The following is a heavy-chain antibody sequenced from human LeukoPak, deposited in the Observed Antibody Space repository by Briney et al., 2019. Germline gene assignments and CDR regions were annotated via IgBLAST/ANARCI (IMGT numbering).Heavy chain of an antibody. J-gene: IGHJ4*02. CDR1: GVTVSSNH. Sequence: GGSLRLSCAVSGVTVSSNHMSWVRQAPGKGLEWVSSISSASTYIYYADSVKGRFTISRDNAKNSLYLQMNSLRAEDTAMYYCARLVWDTTMADGDIDSWGQGTLLIVSS. CDR2: ISSASTYI. CDR3: ARLVWDTTMADGDIDS. D-gene: IGHD5-18*01. V-gene: IGHV3-21*01.